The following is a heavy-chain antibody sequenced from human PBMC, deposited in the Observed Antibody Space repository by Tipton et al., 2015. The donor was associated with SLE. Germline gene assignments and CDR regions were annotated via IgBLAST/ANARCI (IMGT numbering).Heavy chain of an antibody. Sequence: TLSLTCTVFDGFLSGYYWAWLRQSPGKGLEWIGEISHDGGANYNPSLESRGTISVDTSKNQFSLNLRSVTAAGTAVYYCARGVLDFWGQGTLVTVSS. CDR3: ARGVLDF. CDR2: ISHDGGA. CDR1: DGFLSGYY. J-gene: IGHJ4*02. V-gene: IGHV4-34*01.